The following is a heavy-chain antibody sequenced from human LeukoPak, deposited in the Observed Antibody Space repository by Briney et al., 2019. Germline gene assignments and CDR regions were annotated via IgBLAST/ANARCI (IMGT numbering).Heavy chain of an antibody. CDR1: GFTFSSYA. J-gene: IGHJ4*02. CDR2: ISYDGSNK. D-gene: IGHD4-17*01. V-gene: IGHV3-30*04. CDR3: ARDFSGDYGFDY. Sequence: GRSLRLSCAASGFTFSSYAMHWVRRAPGKGLEWVAVISYDGSNKYYADSVKGRFTISRDNSKNTLYLQMNSLRAEDTAVYYCARDFSGDYGFDYWGQGTLVTVSS.